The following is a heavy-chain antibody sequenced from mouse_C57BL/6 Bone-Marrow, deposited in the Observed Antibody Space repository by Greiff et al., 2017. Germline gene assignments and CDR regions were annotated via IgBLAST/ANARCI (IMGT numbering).Heavy chain of an antibody. J-gene: IGHJ4*01. Sequence: VQLQQSGPVLVKPGASVKMSFKASGSTFTDYFMTWVKQSHGKSLEWIGVINPYNGGTSYTKKFKGKATLTVDKSSSTAYMELNSLTSEDSAVYYCARRGDIYYDYDGAMDYWGQGTSVTVSS. D-gene: IGHD2-4*01. CDR2: INPYNGGT. V-gene: IGHV1-19*01. CDR3: ARRGDIYYDYDGAMDY. CDR1: GSTFTDYF.